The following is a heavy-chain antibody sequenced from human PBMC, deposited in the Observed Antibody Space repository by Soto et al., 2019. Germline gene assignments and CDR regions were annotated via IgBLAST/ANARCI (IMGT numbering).Heavy chain of an antibody. CDR3: ASQHPFHYGVDV. Sequence: GGSLRLSCAASGFTFSSNGMHWVRQAPGKVLEWVTFISYDGSYKYYADSVKGRFTISRDNSKNTLYLQMNTLRPEDMAVYYFASQHPFHYGVDVWGQGTTVTVSS. CDR1: GFTFSSNG. V-gene: IGHV3-30*03. J-gene: IGHJ6*02. CDR2: ISYDGSYK.